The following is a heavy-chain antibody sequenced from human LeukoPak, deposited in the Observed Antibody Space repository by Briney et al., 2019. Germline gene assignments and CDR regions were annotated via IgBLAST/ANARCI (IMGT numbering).Heavy chain of an antibody. V-gene: IGHV3-48*03. CDR1: GFTFSSYE. J-gene: IGHJ4*02. CDR2: ISSSGSTI. D-gene: IGHD6-13*01. CDR3: ARYIGHSSSFGLLI. Sequence: GGSLRLSCAASGFTFSSYEMNWVRQAPGKGLEWVAYISSSGSTIYYADSVKGRFTISRDNAKNSLYLQMSSLRAEDTAVYYCARYIGHSSSFGLLIWGQGTLVTVSS.